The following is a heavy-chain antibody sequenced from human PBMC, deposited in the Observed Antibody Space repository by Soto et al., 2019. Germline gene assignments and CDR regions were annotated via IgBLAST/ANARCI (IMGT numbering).Heavy chain of an antibody. V-gene: IGHV4-34*01. CDR3: ARGRVVPAAIVVVVAATLGFDY. J-gene: IGHJ4*02. CDR1: GGTFSGYY. CDR2: INHSGST. Sequence: PSETLSLTCAVYGGTFSGYYWSWIRQPPGKGLEWIGEINHSGSTNYNPSLKSRVTISVDTSKNQFSLKLSSVTAADTAVYYCARGRVVPAAIVVVVAATLGFDYWGQGTLVTVSS. D-gene: IGHD2-15*01.